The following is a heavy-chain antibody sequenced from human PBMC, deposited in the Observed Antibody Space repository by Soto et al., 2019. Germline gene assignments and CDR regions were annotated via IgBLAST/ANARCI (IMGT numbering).Heavy chain of an antibody. J-gene: IGHJ4*02. CDR1: GDSVSSNNAA. Sequence: SQTLSLTCAISGDSVSSNNAAWNWIRQSPSRGLEWLGRTYYRSKWYNHYAVSVKSRITVNPDTSKNQFSLQLNSVTPEDTAVYYCANRVGSRGSFDYWGQGTRVTVSS. CDR2: TYYRSKWYN. CDR3: ANRVGSRGSFDY. D-gene: IGHD6-25*01. V-gene: IGHV6-1*01.